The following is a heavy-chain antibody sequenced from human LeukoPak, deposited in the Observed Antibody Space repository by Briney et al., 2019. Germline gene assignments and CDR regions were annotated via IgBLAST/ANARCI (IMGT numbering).Heavy chain of an antibody. J-gene: IGHJ4*02. CDR1: GGSISSYY. Sequence: PSETLSLTCTVSGGSISSYYWSWIRQPPGKGLEWLGYIYYSGSTNYNPSLKSRVTISVDTSKNQFSLKLSSVTAADTAVYYCARDRDGYNPIFFDYWGQGTLVTVSS. CDR3: ARDRDGYNPIFFDY. D-gene: IGHD5-24*01. CDR2: IYYSGST. V-gene: IGHV4-59*01.